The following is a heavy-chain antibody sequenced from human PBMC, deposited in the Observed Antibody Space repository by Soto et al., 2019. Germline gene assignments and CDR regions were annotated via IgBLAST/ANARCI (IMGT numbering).Heavy chain of an antibody. Sequence: GGSLRLSCSASGFTFSSYAMHWVRQAPGKGLEYVSAISSNGGSTYYADSVKGRFTISRDNSKNTLYPQMNSLRAEDTALYYCAKGRSYYYYYGVDVWGQGTTVTVSS. CDR2: ISSNGGST. CDR1: GFTFSSYA. V-gene: IGHV3-64*04. J-gene: IGHJ6*02. CDR3: AKGRSYYYYYGVDV.